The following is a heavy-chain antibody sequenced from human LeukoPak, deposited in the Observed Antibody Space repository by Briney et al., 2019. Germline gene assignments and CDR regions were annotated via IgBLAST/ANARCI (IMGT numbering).Heavy chain of an antibody. D-gene: IGHD2/OR15-2a*01. V-gene: IGHV4-39*01. J-gene: IGHJ2*01. CDR2: IYYSGST. CDR1: GVSISGSSYY. Sequence: PSETLSLTCSGSGVSISGSSYYWGWIRQPPGKGLEWIGSIYYSGSTYYNPSLKSRVTISVDTSKNQFSLKLSSVTAADTAVYYCARLRIPRVWYFDLWGRGTLVTVSS. CDR3: ARLRIPRVWYFDL.